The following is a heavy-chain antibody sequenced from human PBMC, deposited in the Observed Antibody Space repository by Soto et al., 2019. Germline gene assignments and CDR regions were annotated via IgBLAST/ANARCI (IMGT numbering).Heavy chain of an antibody. D-gene: IGHD4-17*01. CDR1: GFTFSSYG. CDR3: ARGRKDDYGDPGDFDY. Sequence: EVQLVESGGGLVQPGGSVRLSCAASGFTFSSYGMHWVRQALGKGLEYVSAITGNGGSTYYANSVKGRFTISRDNSKNTLYLQMGSLRADDMAVYYCARGRKDDYGDPGDFDYWGQGTLVTVSS. J-gene: IGHJ4*02. CDR2: ITGNGGST. V-gene: IGHV3-64*01.